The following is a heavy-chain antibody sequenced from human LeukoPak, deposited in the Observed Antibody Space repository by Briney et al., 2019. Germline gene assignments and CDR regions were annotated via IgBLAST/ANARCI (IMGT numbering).Heavy chain of an antibody. CDR3: AKAPVTSCGGVYCYPFDY. CDR2: IYYSGTT. D-gene: IGHD2-21*01. J-gene: IGHJ4*02. Sequence: SETLSLTCTVSGGSISNYYWNWIRQPPGKGLEWIGYIYYSGTTNYNPSLKSRVSMSVDTSKNQFSLKLSSVTAADTAVYYCAKAPVTSCGGVYCYPFDYWGQGTLVTVSS. V-gene: IGHV4-59*01. CDR1: GGSISNYY.